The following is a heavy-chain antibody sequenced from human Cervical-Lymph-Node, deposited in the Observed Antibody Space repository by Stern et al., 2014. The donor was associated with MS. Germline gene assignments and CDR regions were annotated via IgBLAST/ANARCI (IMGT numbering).Heavy chain of an antibody. V-gene: IGHV4-34*01. CDR3: ARGAGDDYSNSGWFDP. CDR2: INHSGST. Sequence: QVQLQQWGAGLLKPSETLSLTCAVYGGSFSGYYWSWIRQPPGKGLEWIGEINHSGSTNYNPSLKSRVTISVDTSKNQFSLKLSSVTAADTAVYYCARGAGDDYSNSGWFDPWGQGTLVTVSS. D-gene: IGHD4-11*01. J-gene: IGHJ5*02. CDR1: GGSFSGYY.